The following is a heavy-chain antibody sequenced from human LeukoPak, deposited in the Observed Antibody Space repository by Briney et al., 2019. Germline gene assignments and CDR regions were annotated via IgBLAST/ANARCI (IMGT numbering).Heavy chain of an antibody. Sequence: PGGSLRLSCAASGFTFSGYAMSWVRQAPGKGLEWVSVISSSGGITYYADFAKGRFTISRDNSKNTVYLQIHSLRADDTAIYYCAKATSGYGILDSWGQGILVTVSS. CDR1: GFTFSGYA. J-gene: IGHJ4*02. CDR3: AKATSGYGILDS. V-gene: IGHV3-23*01. D-gene: IGHD3-3*01. CDR2: ISSSGGIT.